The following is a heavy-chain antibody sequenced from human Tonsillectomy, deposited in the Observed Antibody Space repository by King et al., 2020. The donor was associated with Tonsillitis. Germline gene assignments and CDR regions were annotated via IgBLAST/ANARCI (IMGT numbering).Heavy chain of an antibody. D-gene: IGHD2-21*02. CDR1: GFTFSSYA. V-gene: IGHV3-30-3*01. J-gene: IGHJ4*02. CDR2: ISYDGNNK. Sequence: VQLVESGGGVVQPGRSLRLSCAASGFTFSSYAMHWVRQAPGKGLEWVAVISYDGNNKYYADSVKGRFTISRDNFKKTLYLQMNSLRAEDTAVYYCARDALPRHSEVMTEKLDYWGQGTLVTVSS. CDR3: ARDALPRHSEVMTEKLDY.